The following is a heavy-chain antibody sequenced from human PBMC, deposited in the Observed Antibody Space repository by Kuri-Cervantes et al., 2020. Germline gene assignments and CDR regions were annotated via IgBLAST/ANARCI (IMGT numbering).Heavy chain of an antibody. J-gene: IGHJ5*02. V-gene: IGHV1-3*01. D-gene: IGHD6-13*01. CDR2: INAGNGNT. CDR3: ARQLVRVGATTT. Sequence: ASVKVSCKASGYTFISYALHWVRQAPGQRLEWMGWINAGNGNTKYSQKFQGRVTMTRDTSTSTVYMHLSSLRSEDTAVYYCARQLVRVGATTTWGQGTLVTVSS. CDR1: GYTFISYA.